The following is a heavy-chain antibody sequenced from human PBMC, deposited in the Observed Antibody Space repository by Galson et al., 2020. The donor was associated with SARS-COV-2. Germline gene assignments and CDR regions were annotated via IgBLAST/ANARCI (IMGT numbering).Heavy chain of an antibody. CDR2: MIPKSDNK. Sequence: ASAMNSCKASGYTIASYDINWVRQATAQGRQWMGWMIPKSDNKTYAQRSQGRDTMTTDTTISTAYLERSSLRSEERAVYYCASASKHYKLVTGYIDYVFDYMVGWGKGATVTISS. D-gene: IGHD3-9*01. J-gene: IGHJ6*03. V-gene: IGHV1-8*02. CDR1: GYTIASYD. CDR3: ASASKHYKLVTGYIDYVFDYMVG.